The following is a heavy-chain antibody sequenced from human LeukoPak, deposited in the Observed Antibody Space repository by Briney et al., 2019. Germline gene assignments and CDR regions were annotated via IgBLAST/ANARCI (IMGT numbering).Heavy chain of an antibody. CDR3: ARERGITMVRGIRSRIDY. V-gene: IGHV3-30*02. CDR1: GFTFSSYG. Sequence: QAGGYLRLSCAASGFTFSSYGMHWVRQAPGKGLEWVAFIRYDGSNKYYADSVKGRFTISRDNSKNTLYLQMNSLRAEDTAVYYCARERGITMVRGIRSRIDYWGQGTLVTVSS. CDR2: IRYDGSNK. J-gene: IGHJ4*02. D-gene: IGHD3-10*01.